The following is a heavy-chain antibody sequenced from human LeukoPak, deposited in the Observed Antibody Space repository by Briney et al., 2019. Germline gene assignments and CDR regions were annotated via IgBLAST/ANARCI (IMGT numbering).Heavy chain of an antibody. CDR1: GFTFSDYY. V-gene: IGHV3-11*04. Sequence: PGGSLRLSCAASGFTFSDYYMSWIRQAPGKGLEWVSHISSSGSTIYYADSVKGRFTISRDNAKNSLYLQMNSLRAEDTAVYYCARVVYYDSSGYYSPDYYFDYWGQGTLVTVSS. J-gene: IGHJ4*02. CDR3: ARVVYYDSSGYYSPDYYFDY. D-gene: IGHD3-22*01. CDR2: ISSSGSTI.